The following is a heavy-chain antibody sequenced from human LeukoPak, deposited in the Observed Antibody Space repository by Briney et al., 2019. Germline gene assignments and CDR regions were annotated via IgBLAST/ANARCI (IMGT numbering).Heavy chain of an antibody. D-gene: IGHD4-23*01. Sequence: QPGRSLRHSCAAPGYTLSTYGMHWVRQAPRKGLAWVAVIWYHGMDKYYADSVKDRVTISRDNSKNTLNLRMNRLRVEETVMSYAARDHYGGNPLGYYDYGMDVWGQGTTVTVSS. CDR3: ARDHYGGNPLGYYDYGMDV. CDR2: IWYHGMDK. J-gene: IGHJ6*02. V-gene: IGHV3-33*01. CDR1: GYTLSTYG.